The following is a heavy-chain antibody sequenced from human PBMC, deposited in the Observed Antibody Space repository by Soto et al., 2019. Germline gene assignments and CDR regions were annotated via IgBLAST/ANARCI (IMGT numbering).Heavy chain of an antibody. CDR1: GFTFSSYS. D-gene: IGHD5-18*01. CDR2: ISSSSSYI. Sequence: NPGGSLRLSSAASGFTFSSYSMNWVRQAPGKGLEWVSSISSSSSYIYYADSVKGRFTISRDNAKNSLYLQMNSLRAEDTAVYYCARDQPGYSYGYGLGYWGQGTLVTVSS. V-gene: IGHV3-21*01. CDR3: ARDQPGYSYGYGLGY. J-gene: IGHJ4*02.